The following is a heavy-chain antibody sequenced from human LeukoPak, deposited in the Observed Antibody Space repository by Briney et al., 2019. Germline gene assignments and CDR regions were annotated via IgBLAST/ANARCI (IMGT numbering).Heavy chain of an antibody. CDR2: IRSKANGYAT. D-gene: IGHD3-22*01. CDR1: GFTFSGSA. J-gene: IGHJ6*03. V-gene: IGHV3-73*01. CDR3: TRHDYYDSSGYPYYYYYMDV. Sequence: GGSLRLSCAASGFTFSGSAMHWVRQASGKGPEWVGRIRSKANGYATAYAASVKGRLTISRDDSKNTAYLQMNSLKTEDTAVYYCTRHDYYDSSGYPYYYYYMDVWGKGTTVTVSS.